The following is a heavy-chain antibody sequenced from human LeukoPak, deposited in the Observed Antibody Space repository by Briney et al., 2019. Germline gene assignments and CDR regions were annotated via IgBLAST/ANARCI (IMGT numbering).Heavy chain of an antibody. CDR2: IYYSGST. CDR1: GGSISSYY. J-gene: IGHJ4*02. D-gene: IGHD3-10*01. CDR3: ARNGYYGSGSYSFDY. Sequence: SETLSLTCTVSGGSISSYYWSWIRQPPGKGLEWIGYIYYSGSTNYNPSLKSRVTISVDTSKNQFSLKLSSVTAADTAVYYCARNGYYGSGSYSFDYWGQGTLVTVSS. V-gene: IGHV4-59*01.